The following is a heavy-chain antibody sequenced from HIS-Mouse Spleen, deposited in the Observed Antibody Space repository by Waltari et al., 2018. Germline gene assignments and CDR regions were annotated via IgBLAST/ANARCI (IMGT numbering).Heavy chain of an antibody. J-gene: IGHJ1*01. Sequence: QVQLVPSGAEVKTPGASVKVSCKASGYTFTSYYMHWVRQAPGQGIEWRGINNPGGGRPSSEQKSQCGVTLTRNTSTSTVYMELSSLRSEDTAVDYCASSIAAAGKNLGYFQHWGQGTLVTVSS. V-gene: IGHV1-46*01. CDR3: ASSIAAAGKNLGYFQH. D-gene: IGHD6-13*01. CDR2: NNPGGGRP. CDR1: GYTFTSYY.